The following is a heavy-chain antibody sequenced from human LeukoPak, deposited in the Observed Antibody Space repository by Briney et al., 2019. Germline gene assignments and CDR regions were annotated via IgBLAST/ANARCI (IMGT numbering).Heavy chain of an antibody. V-gene: IGHV4-34*01. CDR2: INHSGST. CDR1: GGSFSGYY. D-gene: IGHD6-19*01. CDR3: ARGSRRQIAVADKRGYYFDY. Sequence: PSETLSLTCAVYGGSFSGYYWSWIRQPPGKGLEWIGEINHSGSTNYNPSPKSRVTISVDTSKNQFSLKLSSVTAADTAVYYCARGSRRQIAVADKRGYYFDYWGQGTLVTVSS. J-gene: IGHJ4*02.